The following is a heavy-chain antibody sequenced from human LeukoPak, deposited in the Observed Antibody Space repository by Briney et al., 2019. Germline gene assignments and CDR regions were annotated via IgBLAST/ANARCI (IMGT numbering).Heavy chain of an antibody. D-gene: IGHD1-26*01. J-gene: IGHJ6*02. V-gene: IGHV3-7*05. CDR3: TRDASGDTNSGPRMDV. CDR1: AFTFRTYW. Sequence: GGSLRLSCAASAFTFRTYWMSWVRQAPGKGLEWVAMIKPDGSEKYYVDSVKGLFTISRDNAKNSLYLQMSSLRAEDTAVYYCTRDASGDTNSGPRMDVWGQGTTVTVSS. CDR2: IKPDGSEK.